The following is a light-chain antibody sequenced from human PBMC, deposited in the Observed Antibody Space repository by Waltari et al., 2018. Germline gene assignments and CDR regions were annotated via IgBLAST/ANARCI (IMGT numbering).Light chain of an antibody. Sequence: QSVLTQPPSVSAAPGQRVTISCSGSSSNIGRSYVCWYQHVPGTAPKLLIYDDDRRPPEIPVRFSGSKSGTSAVLGITGLQTEDEADYYCGTWDSGLSVVVFGGGTRLTVL. CDR3: GTWDSGLSVVV. CDR2: DDD. V-gene: IGLV1-51*01. J-gene: IGLJ2*01. CDR1: SSNIGRSY.